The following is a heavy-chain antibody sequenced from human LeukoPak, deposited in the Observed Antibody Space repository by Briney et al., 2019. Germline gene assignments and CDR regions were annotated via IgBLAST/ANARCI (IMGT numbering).Heavy chain of an antibody. D-gene: IGHD3-22*01. J-gene: IGHJ3*02. Sequence: PGGSLRLSCAASGFTFDDYAMHWVRQAPGKGLEWVSLISGDGGSTYYADSVKGRFTISRDNSKNSLYLQMNSLRTEDTALYYCAKENGGDYYDSSGYYPRAFDIWGQGTMVTVSS. V-gene: IGHV3-43*02. CDR1: GFTFDDYA. CDR3: AKENGGDYYDSSGYYPRAFDI. CDR2: ISGDGGST.